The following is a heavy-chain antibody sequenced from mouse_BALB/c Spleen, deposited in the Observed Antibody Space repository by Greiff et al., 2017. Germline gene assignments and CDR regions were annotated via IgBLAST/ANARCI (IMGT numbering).Heavy chain of an antibody. CDR1: GYTFTSYW. Sequence: QVQLQQSGAELAKPGASVTMSCKASGYTFTSYWMHWVKQRPGQGLEWIGYINPSTGSTEYNQKFKDKATLTEDKSSSTAYMQLSSLTSEDSAVYYCARSEDGSSYKGYWGQGTTVTVSS. CDR2: INPSTGST. V-gene: IGHV1-7*01. D-gene: IGHD1-1*01. J-gene: IGHJ2*01. CDR3: ARSEDGSSYKGY.